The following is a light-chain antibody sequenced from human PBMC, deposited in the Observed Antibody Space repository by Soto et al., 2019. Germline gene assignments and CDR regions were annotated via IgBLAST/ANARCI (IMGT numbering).Light chain of an antibody. CDR1: QSVSSSY. CDR2: GAS. CDR3: QQYGSSSCT. Sequence: EIVLTQSPGTLSLSPGERATLSCRASQSVSSSYLAWYQQKPGQAPRLLIYGASSRATGIPDRFSGSGSGTDINLTISRLEPEDFAVYYCQQYGSSSCTLGQGPKVEIK. V-gene: IGKV3-20*01. J-gene: IGKJ1*01.